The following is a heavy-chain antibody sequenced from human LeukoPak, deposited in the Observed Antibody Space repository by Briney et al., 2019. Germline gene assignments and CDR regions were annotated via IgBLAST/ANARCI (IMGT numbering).Heavy chain of an antibody. D-gene: IGHD3-16*01. CDR2: IYYSGST. CDR1: GGSISSGSYY. CDR3: ARGQGGSAY. V-gene: IGHV4-61*10. Sequence: PSQTLSLTCTVSGGSISSGSYYWSWIRQPAGKGLEWIGYIYYSGSTNYNPSLKSRVTISVDTSKNQFSLKLSSVTAADTAVYYCARGQGGSAYWGQGTLVTVSS. J-gene: IGHJ4*02.